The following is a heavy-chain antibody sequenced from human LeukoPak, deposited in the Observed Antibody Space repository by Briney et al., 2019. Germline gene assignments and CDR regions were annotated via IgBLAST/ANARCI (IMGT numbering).Heavy chain of an antibody. CDR1: GGTFSSYA. D-gene: IGHD2-8*01. V-gene: IGHV1-69*05. Sequence: SAKVSCKASGGTFSSYAISWVRQAPGQGLEWMGGIIPIFGTANYAQKFQGRVTITTDESTSTAYMELSSLRSEDTAVYYCAREFAEAAYCANDVCYFDYWGQGTLVTVSS. CDR3: AREFAEAAYCANDVCYFDY. CDR2: IIPIFGTA. J-gene: IGHJ4*02.